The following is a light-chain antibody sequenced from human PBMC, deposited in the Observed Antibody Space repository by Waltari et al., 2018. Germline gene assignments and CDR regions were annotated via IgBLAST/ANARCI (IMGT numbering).Light chain of an antibody. J-gene: IGKJ4*01. CDR1: QSVKNN. CDR2: KAS. Sequence: DIQMTQSPSTLSPSVRDRVTTTCRASQSVKNNLAWYQQKPGKAPKILIHKASRLESGVPSRFSGSGFGTEFTLTISSLQPDDSATYYCQEYDSLPITFGGGTKVEIK. CDR3: QEYDSLPIT. V-gene: IGKV1-5*03.